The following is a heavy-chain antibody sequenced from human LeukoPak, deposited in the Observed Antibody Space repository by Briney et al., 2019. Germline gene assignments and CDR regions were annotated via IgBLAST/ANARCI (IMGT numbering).Heavy chain of an antibody. CDR3: VSLSSGY. J-gene: IGHJ4*02. Sequence: GASLRLSCAASGFTFRSCWMTWVRQAPGKGREWVATTNGDGSENYYVDSVKGRFTISRDNAKNSLSLQMNSLRVEDAAVYYCVSLSSGYWGQGTLVTVSS. CDR2: TNGDGSEN. D-gene: IGHD1-26*01. CDR1: GFTFRSCW. V-gene: IGHV3-7*01.